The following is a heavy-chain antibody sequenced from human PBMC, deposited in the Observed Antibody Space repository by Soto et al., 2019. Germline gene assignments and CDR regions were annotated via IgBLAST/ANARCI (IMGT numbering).Heavy chain of an antibody. CDR1: GYTFTGYY. D-gene: IGHD3-10*01. Sequence: QVQLVQSGAEVKKPGASVKVSCKASGYTFTGYYMHWVRQAPGQGLEWMGWINPNSGGTNYAQKFQGGVTMARDTSISTAYMELSRLRSDDTAVYYCARVGMERGVKPYFYGMDVWGQGTTVTVSS. V-gene: IGHV1-2*02. J-gene: IGHJ6*02. CDR3: ARVGMERGVKPYFYGMDV. CDR2: INPNSGGT.